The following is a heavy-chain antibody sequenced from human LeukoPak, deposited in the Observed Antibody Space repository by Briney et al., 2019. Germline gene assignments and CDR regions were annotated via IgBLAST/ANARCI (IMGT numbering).Heavy chain of an antibody. CDR1: GGSISSYY. D-gene: IGHD3-10*02. CDR2: IYYSGST. V-gene: IGHV4-59*01. CDR3: ARVVHPRNWFDP. Sequence: SETLSLTCTVSGGSISSYYWSWIRQPPGKGLEWIGYIYYSGSTNYNPSLKSRVTISVDTSKNQFSLKLSSVTAADTSVYYCARVVHPRNWFDPWGQGTLVTVSS. J-gene: IGHJ5*02.